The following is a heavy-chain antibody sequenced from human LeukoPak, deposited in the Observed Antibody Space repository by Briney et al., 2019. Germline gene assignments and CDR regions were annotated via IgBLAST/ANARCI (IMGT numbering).Heavy chain of an antibody. CDR3: ARHGGYAYFDY. CDR1: GGSISSYY. V-gene: IGHV4-59*08. D-gene: IGHD5-12*01. CDR2: IYYSGST. Sequence: SETLSLTCTVSGGSISSYYWSWIRQPPGKGLEWIGYIYYSGSTNYNPSLKSRVTISVDTSKNQFSLKLGSVTAADTAVYYCARHGGYAYFDYWGQGTLVTVSS. J-gene: IGHJ4*02.